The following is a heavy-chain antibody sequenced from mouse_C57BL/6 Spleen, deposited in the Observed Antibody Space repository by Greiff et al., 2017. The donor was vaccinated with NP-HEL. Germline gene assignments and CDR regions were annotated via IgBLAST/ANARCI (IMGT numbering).Heavy chain of an antibody. J-gene: IGHJ4*01. CDR2: IYPGSGST. CDR3: ARYGLYSNFSAMDY. V-gene: IGHV1-55*01. Sequence: QVQLQQSGAELVKPGASVKMSCKASGYTFTSYWITWVKQRPGQGLEWIGDIYPGSGSTNYNEKFKSKATLTVDTSSSTAYMQLSSLTSEDSAVYYCARYGLYSNFSAMDYWGQGTSVTVSS. D-gene: IGHD2-5*01. CDR1: GYTFTSYW.